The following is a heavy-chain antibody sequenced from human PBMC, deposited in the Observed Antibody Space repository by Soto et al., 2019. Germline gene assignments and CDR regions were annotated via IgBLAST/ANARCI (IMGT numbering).Heavy chain of an antibody. Sequence: GASVKVSCKASGYTFTSYYLHWVRQAPGQGLEWMGIINPSGGSTSYAQKFQGRVTMTRNTSTSTVYMDLSSLRSEDTAVYYCARAEAEWLEFDYWGQGTLVTVSS. CDR3: ARAEAEWLEFDY. CDR2: INPSGGST. V-gene: IGHV1-46*01. D-gene: IGHD6-19*01. CDR1: GYTFTSYY. J-gene: IGHJ4*02.